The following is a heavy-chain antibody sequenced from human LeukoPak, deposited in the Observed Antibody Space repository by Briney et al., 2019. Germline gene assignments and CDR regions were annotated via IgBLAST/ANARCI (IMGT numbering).Heavy chain of an antibody. J-gene: IGHJ5*02. D-gene: IGHD3-10*01. CDR1: GGTFSSYA. V-gene: IGHV1-69*05. CDR2: IIPIFGTA. Sequence: SVKVSCKAPGGTFSSYAISWVRQAPGQGLEWMGGIIPIFGTANYAQKFQGRVTITTDESTSTAYMELSSLRSEDTAVYYCARVPIPYGSHHGWFDPWGQGTLVTVSS. CDR3: ARVPIPYGSHHGWFDP.